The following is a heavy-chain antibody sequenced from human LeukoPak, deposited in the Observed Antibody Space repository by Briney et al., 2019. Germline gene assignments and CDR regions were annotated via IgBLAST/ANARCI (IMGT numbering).Heavy chain of an antibody. D-gene: IGHD5-24*01. V-gene: IGHV3-33*06. CDR1: GFTFSSYG. CDR2: IWYDGSNK. J-gene: IGHJ4*02. CDR3: AKDPRRDGYNAIDY. Sequence: PGRSLRLSCAASGFTFSSYGMHWVRQAPGKGLEWVAVIWYDGSNKYYADSVKGRFTISRDNSKNTLYLQMSSLRAEDTAVYYRAKDPRRDGYNAIDYWGQGTLVTVSS.